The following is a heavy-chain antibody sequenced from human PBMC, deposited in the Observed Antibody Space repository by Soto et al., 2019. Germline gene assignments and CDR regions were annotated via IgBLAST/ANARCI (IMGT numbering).Heavy chain of an antibody. Sequence: QVQLVQSGDEVKKPGASVKVSCKAAGYIFVNYGIAWVRLAPGQGLEWMGWISPYTGNTHSATKVQGRLTMTTDTSTSTAYMDLGSLTSDDTAVYYCVMVDNYVTPTPQDVWGQGTTGTVSS. CDR3: VMVDNYVTPTPQDV. V-gene: IGHV1-18*01. D-gene: IGHD3-16*01. J-gene: IGHJ6*02. CDR1: GYIFVNYG. CDR2: ISPYTGNT.